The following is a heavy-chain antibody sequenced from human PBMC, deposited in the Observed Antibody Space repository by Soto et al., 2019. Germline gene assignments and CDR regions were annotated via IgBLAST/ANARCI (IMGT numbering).Heavy chain of an antibody. D-gene: IGHD6-13*01. V-gene: IGHV1-69*06. CDR3: ARGRPGIAAAGTGGEFDY. J-gene: IGHJ4*02. Sequence: SVKVSCKASGGTFSSYAISWLRQAPGQGLGWMGGIIPIFGTANYAQKFQGRVTITADKSTSTAYMELSSLRSEDTAVYYCARGRPGIAAAGTGGEFDYWGQGTLVTVSS. CDR1: GGTFSSYA. CDR2: IIPIFGTA.